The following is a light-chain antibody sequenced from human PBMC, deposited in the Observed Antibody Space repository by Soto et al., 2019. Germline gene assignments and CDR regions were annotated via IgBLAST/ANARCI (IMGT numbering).Light chain of an antibody. J-gene: IGKJ5*01. CDR2: GAS. CDR3: QQYNNWPPLT. Sequence: EIVMTQSPASLSVSPGERAALSCRASQSISKNLAWYQQRPGQAPRLLIYGASTRATGIPARFSGSGSGTDFTLTIGSLEPEDFAVYYCQQYNNWPPLTFGQGTRLEIK. V-gene: IGKV3-15*01. CDR1: QSISKN.